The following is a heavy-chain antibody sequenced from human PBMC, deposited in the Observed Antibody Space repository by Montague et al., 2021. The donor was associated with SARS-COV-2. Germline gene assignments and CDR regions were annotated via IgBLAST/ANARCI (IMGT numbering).Heavy chain of an antibody. CDR3: ARDAGATGGQYAFDL. Sequence: SLRLSCAGSGFPFSSYELNWIRQAPGKGLEWVSYIGSTGTTIYYADSVKDRFTIPRDNAKNSLYLQLNRLRVDDTAVYYCARDAGATGGQYAFDLWGQGTMVTVSS. CDR1: GFPFSSYE. D-gene: IGHD3-10*01. J-gene: IGHJ3*01. V-gene: IGHV3-48*03. CDR2: IGSTGTTI.